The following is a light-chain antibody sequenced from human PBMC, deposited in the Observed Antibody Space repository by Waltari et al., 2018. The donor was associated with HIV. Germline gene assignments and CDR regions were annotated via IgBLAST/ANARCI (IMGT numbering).Light chain of an antibody. CDR1: SGHSSSA. Sequence: SVKLTCTLVSGHSSSAIAWHQQQPEKGPRYLMKLNSDGSHTKGDGIPDRFSGSSSGAERYLTISSLQSEDEADYYCQTWGTGIDWVFGGGTKLTVL. J-gene: IGLJ3*02. V-gene: IGLV4-69*01. CDR3: QTWGTGIDWV. CDR2: LNSDGSH.